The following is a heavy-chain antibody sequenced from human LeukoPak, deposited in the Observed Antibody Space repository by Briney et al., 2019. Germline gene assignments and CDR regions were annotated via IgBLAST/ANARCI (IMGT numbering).Heavy chain of an antibody. Sequence: GGSLRLSCAASGFTFSSYAMSWVRQAPGKGLEWVSAISGSGGSTYYADSVKGRFTISRDNSKNTLYLQMNSLGAEDTAVYYCAKRDFYCSSTSCHFDYWGQGTLVTVSS. D-gene: IGHD2-2*01. CDR1: GFTFSSYA. CDR3: AKRDFYCSSTSCHFDY. CDR2: ISGSGGST. V-gene: IGHV3-23*01. J-gene: IGHJ4*02.